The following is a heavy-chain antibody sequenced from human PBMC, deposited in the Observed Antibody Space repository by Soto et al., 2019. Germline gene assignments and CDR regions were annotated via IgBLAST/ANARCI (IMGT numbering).Heavy chain of an antibody. CDR1: GGTFSSYA. J-gene: IGHJ6*02. D-gene: IGHD3-16*01. CDR3: ARWGNSIENYYYYYGMDV. Sequence: SVKVSCKASGGTFSSYAISWVRQAPGQGLEWMGGIIPIFGTANYAQKFQGRVTITADESTSTAYMELSSLRSEDTAVYYCARWGNSIENYYYYYGMDVWGQGTTVTVSS. V-gene: IGHV1-69*13. CDR2: IIPIFGTA.